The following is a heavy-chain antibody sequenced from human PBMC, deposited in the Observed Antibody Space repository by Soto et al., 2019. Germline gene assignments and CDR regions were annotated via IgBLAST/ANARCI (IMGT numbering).Heavy chain of an antibody. CDR2: IYYSGST. CDR3: ARAGPPDVEMATIQPNTFDY. J-gene: IGHJ4*02. V-gene: IGHV4-30-4*01. CDR1: GGSISSGDYY. Sequence: QVQLQESGPGLVKPSQTLSLTCTVSGGSISSGDYYWSWIRQPPGKGLEWIGYIYYSGSTYYNPSLKSRVTISADTSKNQFSLKLSSVTAADTAVYYCARAGPPDVEMATIQPNTFDYWGQGTLVTVSS. D-gene: IGHD5-12*01.